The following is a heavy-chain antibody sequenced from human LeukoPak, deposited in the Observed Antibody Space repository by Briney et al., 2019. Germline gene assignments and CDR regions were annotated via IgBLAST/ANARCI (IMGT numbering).Heavy chain of an antibody. Sequence: SETLSLTCTVSGGSIDSSGSYSGWIRQPPGKGLEWIGCVYYGGDAYYNPSLKSRVTISADLSKNQFSLSLISVTAADTALYYCARLFSRGWPYYYGLGAWGQGTTVTVSS. J-gene: IGHJ6*02. D-gene: IGHD6-19*01. V-gene: IGHV4-39*01. CDR2: VYYGGDA. CDR1: GGSIDSSGSY. CDR3: ARLFSRGWPYYYGLGA.